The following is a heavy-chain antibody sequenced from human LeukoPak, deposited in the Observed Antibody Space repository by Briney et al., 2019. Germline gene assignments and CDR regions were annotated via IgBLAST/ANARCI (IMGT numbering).Heavy chain of an antibody. Sequence: SQTLSLTCAISGDSVSSNSAARNWIRQSPSRGLEWLGRTYYRSKWYNDYAVSVKSRITINPDTSKNQFSLQLNSVTPEDTAVYYCARDPYSSSPKYYYGMDVWGQGTTVTVSS. CDR1: GDSVSSNSAA. D-gene: IGHD6-6*01. CDR2: TYYRSKWYN. CDR3: ARDPYSSSPKYYYGMDV. V-gene: IGHV6-1*01. J-gene: IGHJ6*02.